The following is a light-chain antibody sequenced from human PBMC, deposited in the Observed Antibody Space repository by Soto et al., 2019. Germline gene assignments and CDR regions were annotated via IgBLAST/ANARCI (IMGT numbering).Light chain of an antibody. Sequence: DIQMTQSPSSVSASVGDSVTITCRASQDISSWLAWYQQKPGKAPNLLIYAASTLQSGVPSRFSGSGSGTDFTLTINSLQPEDIATYYCQQTYSFPRTFGQGTKVEL. V-gene: IGKV1-12*01. CDR2: AAS. J-gene: IGKJ1*01. CDR1: QDISSW. CDR3: QQTYSFPRT.